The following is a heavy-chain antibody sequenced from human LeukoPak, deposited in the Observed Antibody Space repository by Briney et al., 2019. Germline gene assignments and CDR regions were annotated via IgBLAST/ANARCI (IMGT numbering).Heavy chain of an antibody. Sequence: GGSLRLSCAASGFTFSSYAMHWVRQAPDKGLEWVAVISYDGSNKYYADSVKGRFTMSRDNSKNTLFLQMNSLRAEDTAVYYCARARSGTGPAVLYYFDYWGQGTLVTVSS. D-gene: IGHD1-26*01. CDR2: ISYDGSNK. J-gene: IGHJ4*02. CDR3: ARARSGTGPAVLYYFDY. V-gene: IGHV3-30*04. CDR1: GFTFSSYA.